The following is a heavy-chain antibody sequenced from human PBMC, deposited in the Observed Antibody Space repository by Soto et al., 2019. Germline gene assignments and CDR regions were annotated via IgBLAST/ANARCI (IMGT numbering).Heavy chain of an antibody. CDR2: IIPMLGTA. CDR1: GGTCNTYS. J-gene: IGHJ4*02. Sequence: QVQLVQSGAEVKKPGSSVKVSCKASGGTCNTYSISWVRQAPGQGLEWMGGIIPMLGTANYAQKFQGRVTITADASTSTAYMDMSSLRSEDTTMYYCAREGYGADGKTFDYWGQGTLVTVSS. D-gene: IGHD4-17*01. CDR3: AREGYGADGKTFDY. V-gene: IGHV1-69*01.